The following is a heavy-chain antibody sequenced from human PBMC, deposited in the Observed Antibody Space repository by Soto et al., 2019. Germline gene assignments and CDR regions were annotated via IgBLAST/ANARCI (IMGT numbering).Heavy chain of an antibody. Sequence: GASVKVSCKASGFTFTSSAVQWVRQARGQRLEWIGWIVVGSDNTNYAQKFQERVTITRDMSTSTAYMELSSLRSEDTAVYYCAADLGRGYSYGYLDYWGQGTLVTVSS. CDR1: GFTFTSSA. D-gene: IGHD5-18*01. V-gene: IGHV1-58*01. CDR2: IVVGSDNT. J-gene: IGHJ4*02. CDR3: AADLGRGYSYGYLDY.